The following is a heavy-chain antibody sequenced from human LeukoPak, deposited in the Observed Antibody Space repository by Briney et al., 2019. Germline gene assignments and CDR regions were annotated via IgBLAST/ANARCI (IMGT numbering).Heavy chain of an antibody. CDR1: GYIFSTTW. J-gene: IGHJ4*02. CDR2: IFPRNSDT. CDR3: VRQGPSDY. Sequence: GESLKISCKTSGYIFSTTWIGWVRQLPGKGLEWMGIIFPRNSDTRYSPSFRGQVTISADTSISTAYLQWSSLKASDTAIYYCVRQGPSDYGGQGTLVTVSS. V-gene: IGHV5-51*01.